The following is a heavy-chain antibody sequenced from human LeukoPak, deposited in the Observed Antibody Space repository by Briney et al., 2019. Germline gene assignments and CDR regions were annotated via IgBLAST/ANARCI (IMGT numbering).Heavy chain of an antibody. D-gene: IGHD5-24*01. Sequence: ASVKVSCKASGYTFTGYYMNWVRQAPGQGLEWMGRINPNSGGTNYAQKFQGRVIMTRDTSISTAYMELSRLRSDATAVYYCARVGDGLNDAFDIWGQGTMVTVSS. CDR3: ARVGDGLNDAFDI. CDR2: INPNSGGT. V-gene: IGHV1-2*06. CDR1: GYTFTGYY. J-gene: IGHJ3*02.